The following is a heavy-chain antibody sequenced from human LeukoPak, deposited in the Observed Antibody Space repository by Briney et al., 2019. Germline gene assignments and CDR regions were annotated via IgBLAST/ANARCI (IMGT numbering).Heavy chain of an antibody. V-gene: IGHV4-31*03. CDR2: IYYSGST. CDR1: GGSISSGGYY. J-gene: IGHJ3*02. CDR3: ASSAPLGAFDI. Sequence: SETLPLTCTVSGGSISSGGYYWSWIRQHPGKGLEWIGYIYYSGSTYYNPSLKSRVTISVDTSKNQFSLKLSSVTAADTAVYYCASSAPLGAFDIWGQGTMVTVSS.